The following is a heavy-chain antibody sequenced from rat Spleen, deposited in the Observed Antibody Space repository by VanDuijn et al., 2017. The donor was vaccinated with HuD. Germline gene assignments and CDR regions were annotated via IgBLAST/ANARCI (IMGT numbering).Heavy chain of an antibody. V-gene: IGHV5-27*01. J-gene: IGHJ2*01. CDR2: ISTGGSNT. Sequence: EVQLVESGGGLVQPGRSLKLSCVASGFTFSTYYMAWVRQAPTKGLEWVASISTGGSNTYYRDSVKGRFTISRDNAKSSLYLQMDSLGSGDTATYYCTTGITLVWGRGVMVTVSS. CDR1: GFTFSTYY. D-gene: IGHD1-2*01. CDR3: TTGITLV.